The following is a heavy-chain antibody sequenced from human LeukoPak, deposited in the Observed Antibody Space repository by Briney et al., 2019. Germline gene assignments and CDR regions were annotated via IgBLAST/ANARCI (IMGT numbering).Heavy chain of an antibody. D-gene: IGHD6-13*01. CDR2: IWYDGSNK. Sequence: GGSLRLSCAASGFTFSDYGMHWVRQAPGKGLEWVAVIWYDGSNKYYADSVKGRFTISRDNSKNTLYLQMNSLRAEDTAVYHCAREDRIAAAGSTVDYWGQGTLVTVSS. V-gene: IGHV3-33*01. CDR3: AREDRIAAAGSTVDY. CDR1: GFTFSDYG. J-gene: IGHJ4*02.